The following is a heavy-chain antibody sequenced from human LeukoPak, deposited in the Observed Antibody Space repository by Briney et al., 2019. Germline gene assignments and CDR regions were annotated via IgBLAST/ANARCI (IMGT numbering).Heavy chain of an antibody. Sequence: ASVKVSCKASGYTFIGYYIHWVRQAPGQGLEWMGWINANSGGTNYAQKFQGRVTMTRDTSISTVYMELSRLRSDDTALYYCARFRYSYGFDYWGQGTLVTVSS. J-gene: IGHJ4*02. V-gene: IGHV1-2*02. D-gene: IGHD5-18*01. CDR3: ARFRYSYGFDY. CDR1: GYTFIGYY. CDR2: INANSGGT.